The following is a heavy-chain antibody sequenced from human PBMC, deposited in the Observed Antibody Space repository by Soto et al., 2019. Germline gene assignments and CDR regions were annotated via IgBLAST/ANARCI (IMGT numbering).Heavy chain of an antibody. CDR2: INPKTGDT. CDR3: AKGTIVVAVATTAWIDH. D-gene: IGHD2-15*01. CDR1: GYTFTGYY. Sequence: QEQLVQSGPEVKKPGASVKVSCKAFGYTFTGYYLHWVRQAPGEGLEWMGWINPKTGDTKYAQKFQGRVTMTRDTSIATGYMELSSLRSDDTALYFCAKGTIVVAVATTAWIDHWGQGTRVTVSS. V-gene: IGHV1-2*02. J-gene: IGHJ5*02.